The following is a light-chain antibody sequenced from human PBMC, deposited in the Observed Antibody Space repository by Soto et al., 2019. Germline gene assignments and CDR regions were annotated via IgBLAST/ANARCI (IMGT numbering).Light chain of an antibody. CDR2: DAS. V-gene: IGKV3-11*01. CDR1: QSVSSN. CDR3: QQRSNWPPIT. Sequence: EMVLPQSPATLYLSPGERATLSCRASQSVSSNLAWYQQKPGQAPRLLIYDASNRATGIPARFSVSGSGTDFTLTISSLEPEDFAVYYCQQRSNWPPITFDGGTKVEIK. J-gene: IGKJ4*01.